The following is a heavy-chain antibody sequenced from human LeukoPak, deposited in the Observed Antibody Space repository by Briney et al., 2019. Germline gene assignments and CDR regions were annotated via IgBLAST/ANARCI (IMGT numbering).Heavy chain of an antibody. V-gene: IGHV1-8*01. D-gene: IGHD3-10*01. CDR1: GYTFSSFD. Sequence: ASVKVSCKASGYTFSSFDINWVRQAPGQGVEWMGWMNPNTGNTGYAQKLQGRFTITRDTSMSTAYMELSSLRSEDTAVYYCARGRGQWGRTFDYWGQGTLVTVSS. CDR2: MNPNTGNT. J-gene: IGHJ4*02. CDR3: ARGRGQWGRTFDY.